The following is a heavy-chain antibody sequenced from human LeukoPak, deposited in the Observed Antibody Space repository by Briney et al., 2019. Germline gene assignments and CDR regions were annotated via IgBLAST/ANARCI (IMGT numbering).Heavy chain of an antibody. V-gene: IGHV3-23*01. Sequence: PGGSLRLSCAASGFTFSTYGMSWVRQAPGKGLEWVSAISDGGGSTYYADSVKGRFTISRDNAKNSLYLQMNSLGAEDTAVYYCAELGITMIGGVWGKGTTVTISS. CDR2: ISDGGGST. CDR1: GFTFSTYG. D-gene: IGHD3-10*02. CDR3: AELGITMIGGV. J-gene: IGHJ6*04.